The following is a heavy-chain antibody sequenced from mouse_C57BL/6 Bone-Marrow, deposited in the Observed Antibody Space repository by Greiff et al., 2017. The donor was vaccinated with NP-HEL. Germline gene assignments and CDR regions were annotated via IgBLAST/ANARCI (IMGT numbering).Heavy chain of an antibody. Sequence: QVQLQQSGAELVKPGASVKLSCKASGYTFTAYTIHWVKQRSGQGLEWFVWFYPGSGSIKYNEKFKDTATLTADKSSSTVYMELSRLTSEDSAVYFCARHGHDGYYLYYFDYWGQGTTLTVSS. CDR1: GYTFTAYT. CDR3: ARHGHDGYYLYYFDY. V-gene: IGHV1-62-2*01. D-gene: IGHD2-3*01. CDR2: FYPGSGSI. J-gene: IGHJ2*01.